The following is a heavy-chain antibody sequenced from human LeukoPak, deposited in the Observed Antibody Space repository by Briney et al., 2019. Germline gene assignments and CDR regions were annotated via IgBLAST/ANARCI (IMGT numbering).Heavy chain of an antibody. CDR2: IYYSGGT. J-gene: IGHJ4*02. D-gene: IGHD1-1*01. Sequence: SETLSLTCTVSGGSISGYYCSWIRQPPGKRLEWFGYIYYSGGTNYNPSLKSRVTMSVDTSKNQFSLKLTSVTAADTAVYYCAGRGYTLNYWGQGTLVTVSS. V-gene: IGHV4-59*01. CDR3: AGRGYTLNY. CDR1: GGSISGYY.